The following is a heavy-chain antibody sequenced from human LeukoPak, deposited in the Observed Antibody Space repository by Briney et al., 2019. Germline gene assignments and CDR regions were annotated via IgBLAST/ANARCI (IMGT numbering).Heavy chain of an antibody. CDR2: INPNSGAT. CDR3: ARNRGCSSNNCCRGTRYFFDY. D-gene: IGHD2-2*01. Sequence: ASVKVSCKASGYTFTCYYMHWVRQAPGQGLEWMGWINPNSGATIYAQNFQGSLTMPRDTPNSTAYLDLSSLRSEDTAVYYCARNRGCSSNNCCRGTRYFFDYWGQGTLVTVSS. CDR1: GYTFTCYY. V-gene: IGHV1-2*02. J-gene: IGHJ4*02.